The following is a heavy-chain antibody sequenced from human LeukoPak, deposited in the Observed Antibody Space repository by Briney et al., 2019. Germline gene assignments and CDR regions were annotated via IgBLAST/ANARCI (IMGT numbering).Heavy chain of an antibody. J-gene: IGHJ4*02. Sequence: SETLSLICTVSGGSISSSSYYWGWIRQPPGKGLEWIGSIHYSGSTYYNPSLKTRVTISVDTSKNQFSLKLSSVTAADTAVYYCAREYTAMVWDYFDYWGQGTLVTVSS. D-gene: IGHD5-18*01. CDR2: IHYSGST. CDR3: AREYTAMVWDYFDY. V-gene: IGHV4-39*07. CDR1: GGSISSSSYY.